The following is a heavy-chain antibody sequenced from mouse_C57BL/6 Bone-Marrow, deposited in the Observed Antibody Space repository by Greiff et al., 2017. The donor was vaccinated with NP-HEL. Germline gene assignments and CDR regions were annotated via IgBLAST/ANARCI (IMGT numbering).Heavy chain of an antibody. J-gene: IGHJ3*01. CDR3: ARNWGFDDYDVAWFAY. Sequence: QVQLQQSGPGLVQPSQSLSITCTVSGFSLTSYGVHWVRQSPGKGLEWLGVIWSGGSTDYNAAFISRLSISKDNSKSQVFFKMNSLQADVTAIYYCARNWGFDDYDVAWFAYWGQGTLVTVSA. CDR1: GFSLTSYG. CDR2: IWSGGST. V-gene: IGHV2-2*01. D-gene: IGHD2-4*01.